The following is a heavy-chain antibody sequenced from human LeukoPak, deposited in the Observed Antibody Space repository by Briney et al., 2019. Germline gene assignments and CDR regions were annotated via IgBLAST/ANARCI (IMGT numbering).Heavy chain of an antibody. CDR2: ISSSSSTI. V-gene: IGHV3-48*04. CDR1: GFTFSSYA. CDR3: ARDLYGDYAVVGY. D-gene: IGHD4-17*01. Sequence: GGSLRLSCAASGFTFSSYAMSWVRQAPGKGLEWVSAISSSSSTIYYADSVKGRFTISRDNAKNSLYLQMNSLRAEDTAVYYCARDLYGDYAVVGYCGQGTLVTVPS. J-gene: IGHJ4*02.